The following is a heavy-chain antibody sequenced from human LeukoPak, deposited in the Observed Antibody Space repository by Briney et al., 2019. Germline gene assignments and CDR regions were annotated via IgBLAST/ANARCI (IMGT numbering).Heavy chain of an antibody. CDR2: IADDGRDK. V-gene: IGHV3-30*18. CDR3: AKDSALSAASYYFDY. D-gene: IGHD6-13*01. Sequence: GGSLRLSCAASGFTFSRNGMHWVRQAPGEGLEWVAVIADDGRDKHHADSVKGRFTISRDNSKNTLHLQMNSLRAEDTAVYYCAKDSALSAASYYFDYWGQGTLVTVSS. CDR1: GFTFSRNG. J-gene: IGHJ4*02.